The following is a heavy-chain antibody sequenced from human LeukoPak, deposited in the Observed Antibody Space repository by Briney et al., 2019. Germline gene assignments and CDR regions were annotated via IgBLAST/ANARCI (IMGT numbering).Heavy chain of an antibody. CDR1: GFTFSSYW. Sequence: GGSLRLSCAASGFTFSSYWMTWVRQAPGKGLEWVGRIKSKTDGGTTDYAAPVKGRFTISRDDSKNTLYLQMNSLKTEDTAVYYCTTSYSGSYPDAFDIWGQGTMVTVSS. J-gene: IGHJ3*02. D-gene: IGHD1-26*01. CDR3: TTSYSGSYPDAFDI. CDR2: IKSKTDGGTT. V-gene: IGHV3-15*01.